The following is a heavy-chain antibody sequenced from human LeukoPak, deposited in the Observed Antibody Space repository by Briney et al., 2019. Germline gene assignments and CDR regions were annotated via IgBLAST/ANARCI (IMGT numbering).Heavy chain of an antibody. D-gene: IGHD3-10*01. CDR3: AREPRLLWFGEPNWFDP. J-gene: IGHJ5*02. CDR2: ISSSGSTI. CDR1: GFTFSDYY. V-gene: IGHV3-11*01. Sequence: GGSLRLSCAASGFTFSDYYMSWIRQAPGKGLEWVSYISSSGSTIYYADSVKGRFTISRDNAKNSLYLQMNSLRAEDTAVYYCAREPRLLWFGEPNWFDPWGQGTLVTVSS.